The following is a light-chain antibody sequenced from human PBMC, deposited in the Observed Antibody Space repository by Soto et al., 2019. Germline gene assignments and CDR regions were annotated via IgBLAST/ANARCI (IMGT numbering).Light chain of an antibody. V-gene: IGLV2-18*02. CDR2: EVT. CDR1: SSDVGSYNR. J-gene: IGLJ3*02. CDR3: ASYTSSRVWV. Sequence: QSALTQPPSVSGSPGQSVTISCTGTSSDVGSYNRVSWYQQPPGTAPKLIIYEVTNRPSGVPVRSSGSKSANMASLTISGLQAEDEADYYCASYTSSRVWVFGGGTKVTVL.